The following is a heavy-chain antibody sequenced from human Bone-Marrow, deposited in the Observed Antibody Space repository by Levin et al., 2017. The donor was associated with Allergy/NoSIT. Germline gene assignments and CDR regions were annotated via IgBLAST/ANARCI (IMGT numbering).Heavy chain of an antibody. D-gene: IGHD4-11*01. V-gene: IGHV3-7*01. CDR1: GFTFNNYW. CDR3: ARDKSNPHFDY. J-gene: IGHJ4*02. Sequence: GESLKISCAAYGFTFNNYWMSWVRQAPGKGLEWVANIKQVGSEKYYVDSVKGRFTISRDNAKNSLYLQINSLRAEDTAVYYCARDKSNPHFDYWGQGTLVTVSS. CDR2: IKQVGSEK.